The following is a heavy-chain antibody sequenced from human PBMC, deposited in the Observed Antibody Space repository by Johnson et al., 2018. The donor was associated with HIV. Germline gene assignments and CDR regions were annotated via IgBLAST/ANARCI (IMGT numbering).Heavy chain of an antibody. Sequence: VQLVESGGGVVQPGRSLRLSCAASGFTFSSYAIHWVRQAPGKGLEWVSYISSSGSTIYYADSVKGRFTISRDNAKNSLYLQMNSLRAEDTAVYYCAREGVPAAFDIWGQGTMVTVSS. CDR2: ISSSGSTI. V-gene: IGHV3-48*04. D-gene: IGHD3-10*01. J-gene: IGHJ3*02. CDR1: GFTFSSYA. CDR3: AREGVPAAFDI.